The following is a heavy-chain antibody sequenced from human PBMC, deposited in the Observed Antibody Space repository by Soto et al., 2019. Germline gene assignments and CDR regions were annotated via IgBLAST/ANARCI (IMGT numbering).Heavy chain of an antibody. CDR2: INPSGGST. J-gene: IGHJ4*02. CDR1: GYTFTSYY. CDR3: ARYEPQLLRFDY. D-gene: IGHD6-6*01. V-gene: IGHV1-46*01. Sequence: VASVKVSCKASGYTFTSYYMHWVRQAPGQGLEWMGIINPSGGSTSYAQKFQGRVTMTRDTSTSTVYMELSSLRSEDTAVYHCARYEPQLLRFDYWGQGTLVTVSS.